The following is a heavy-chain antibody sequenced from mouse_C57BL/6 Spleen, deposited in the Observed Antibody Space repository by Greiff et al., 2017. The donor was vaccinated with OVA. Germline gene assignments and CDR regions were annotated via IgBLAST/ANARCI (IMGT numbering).Heavy chain of an antibody. CDR2: ILPGSGST. Sequence: VQLQQSGAELMKPGASVKLSCKATGYTFTGYWIEWVKQRPGHGLEWIGEILPGSGSTNYNEKFKGTATFTAAPASNTAYMQLSSLTTEDSAIYYCARGSMVPYWYFDVWGTGTTVTVSS. D-gene: IGHD2-10*02. V-gene: IGHV1-9*01. CDR1: GYTFTGYW. J-gene: IGHJ1*03. CDR3: ARGSMVPYWYFDV.